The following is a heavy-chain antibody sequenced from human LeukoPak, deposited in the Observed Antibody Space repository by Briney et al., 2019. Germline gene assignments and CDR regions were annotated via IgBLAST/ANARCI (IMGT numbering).Heavy chain of an antibody. V-gene: IGHV1-8*03. CDR2: MNPNSGNT. J-gene: IGHJ4*02. Sequence: GASVKVSCKASGYTFTSYDINWVRQAPGQGLEWMGWMNPNSGNTGYAQKFQGRVTITRNTSISTAYMELSSLRSEDTAVCYCARGRIAADFWGQGTLVTVSS. CDR3: ARGRIAADF. D-gene: IGHD6-13*01. CDR1: GYTFTSYD.